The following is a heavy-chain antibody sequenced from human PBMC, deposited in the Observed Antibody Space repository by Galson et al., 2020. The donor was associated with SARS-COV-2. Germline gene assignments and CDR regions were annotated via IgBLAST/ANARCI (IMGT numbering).Heavy chain of an antibody. CDR3: STGDVWFES. CDR1: GLTFSNTE. J-gene: IGHJ5*01. D-gene: IGHD7-27*01. Sequence: GGSLILPCAPSGLTFSNTEMTWVRQDPGKGLEWLSYISMSGLTIYYADSVKGRFTISRDNAENSLYLQMNSLRAEDTGIYYCSTGDVWFESWGQGTLVTVSS. V-gene: IGHV3-48*03. CDR2: ISMSGLTI.